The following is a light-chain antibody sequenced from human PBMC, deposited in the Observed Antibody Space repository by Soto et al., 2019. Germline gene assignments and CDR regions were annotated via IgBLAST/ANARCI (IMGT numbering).Light chain of an antibody. J-gene: IGLJ3*02. Sequence: QSVLTQPPSASGTPGQRVTISCSGSSSNIGSNTVNWYQQLPGTAPKLLIYSNNQRPSGVPDRFSGSKSGTSASLAISGLQSPDEADYYRAASDDSLNGWVFGGGTKLTVL. CDR3: AASDDSLNGWV. CDR2: SNN. CDR1: SSNIGSNT. V-gene: IGLV1-44*01.